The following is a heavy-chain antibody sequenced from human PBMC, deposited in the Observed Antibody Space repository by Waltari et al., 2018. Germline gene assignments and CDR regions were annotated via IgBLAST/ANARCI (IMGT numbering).Heavy chain of an antibody. Sequence: QVQLVESGGGVVHPGGSLTLSCAASGFTHRNHGLHWVRQAPGKGLEWLTVISDDGSIKHYADSVKGRFTVSRDNSENTLYLQLTSLRAEDTAVYYCAKELGTSGSRYKSYFDYWGQGTLVTVSS. D-gene: IGHD3-10*01. J-gene: IGHJ4*02. V-gene: IGHV3-30*18. CDR3: AKELGTSGSRYKSYFDY. CDR1: GFTHRNHG. CDR2: ISDDGSIK.